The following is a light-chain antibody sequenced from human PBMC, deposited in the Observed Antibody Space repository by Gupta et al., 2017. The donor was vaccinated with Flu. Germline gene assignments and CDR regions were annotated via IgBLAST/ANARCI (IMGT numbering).Light chain of an antibody. CDR3: QQVQTTPWT. CDR2: GAS. J-gene: IGKJ1*01. CDR1: QSVRSSY. Sequence: EIVLTQSPGTLSVSPGERVTLSCRASQSVRSSYLAWYQQKPGQAPRLLISGASTRATGIPDRFSGSGSETDFTLTISRLEPEDSAVFYCQQVQTTPWTFGQGSRVEIK. V-gene: IGKV3-20*01.